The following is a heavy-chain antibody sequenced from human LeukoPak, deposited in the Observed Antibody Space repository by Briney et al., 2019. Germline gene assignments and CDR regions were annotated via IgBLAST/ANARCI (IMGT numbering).Heavy chain of an antibody. J-gene: IGHJ4*02. V-gene: IGHV4-39*02. Sequence: SETLSLTCTVPGVSISSSNSYWGWIRQPPGKGLEWIGSIYYSGNTYYNASLKSQVSISIDTSKNQFSLRLTSVTAADTAVYYCARDSRVTFGGVIVNYFDYWGQGTLVTVSS. CDR3: ARDSRVTFGGVIVNYFDY. CDR2: IYYSGNT. CDR1: GVSISSSNSY. D-gene: IGHD3-16*02.